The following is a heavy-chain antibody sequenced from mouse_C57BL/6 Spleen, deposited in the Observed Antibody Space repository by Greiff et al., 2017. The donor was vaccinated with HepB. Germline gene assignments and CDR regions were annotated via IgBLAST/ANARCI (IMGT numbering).Heavy chain of an antibody. Sequence: EVQVVESGTVLARPGASVKMSCKTSGYTFTSYWMHWVKQRPGQGLEWIGAIYPGNSDTSYNQKFKGKAKLTAVTSASTACMELSSLTNEDSAVLYFTIITTVVNYFDSWGQGTTLTVSS. CDR1: GYTFTSYW. V-gene: IGHV1-5*01. D-gene: IGHD1-1*01. CDR2: IYPGNSDT. J-gene: IGHJ2*01. CDR3: TIITTVVNYFDS.